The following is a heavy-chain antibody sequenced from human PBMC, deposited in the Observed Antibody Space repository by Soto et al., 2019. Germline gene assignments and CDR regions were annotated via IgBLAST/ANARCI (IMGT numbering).Heavy chain of an antibody. Sequence: ASVKVSCKASGYTFTSYAMHWVRQAPGQRHEWMGWINAGNGNTKYSQKFHGRVTITRDTSASTAYMELSSLRSEDTAVYYCAREIGYCSGGSCTGGYYYGMDVWGQGTTVTVSS. V-gene: IGHV1-3*01. CDR3: AREIGYCSGGSCTGGYYYGMDV. CDR1: GYTFTSYA. CDR2: INAGNGNT. D-gene: IGHD2-15*01. J-gene: IGHJ6*02.